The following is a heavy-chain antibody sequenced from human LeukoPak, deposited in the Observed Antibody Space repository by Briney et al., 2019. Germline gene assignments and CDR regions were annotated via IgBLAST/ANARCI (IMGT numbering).Heavy chain of an antibody. D-gene: IGHD4-17*01. V-gene: IGHV3-23*01. CDR1: GFTFSSYA. J-gene: IGHJ4*02. CDR2: ISSSAGNT. Sequence: PGGSLRLSCAASGFTFSSYAISWVRQAPGKGLEWVSGISSSAGNTNYADSVKGRFTISRANSKNTLYLQMNSLRVEDTAVYYCAKAQLRVTTGIDNWGQGTLVTVSS. CDR3: AKAQLRVTTGIDN.